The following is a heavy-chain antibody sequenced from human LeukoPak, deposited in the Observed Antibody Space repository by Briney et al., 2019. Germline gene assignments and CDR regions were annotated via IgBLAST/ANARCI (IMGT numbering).Heavy chain of an antibody. Sequence: PSGTLSLTCTVSGGSISSSTYYWGWIRQPPGKGLEWIGSVSYSGTTYYNPSLESRVTISVDTSKNEFSLKLSSVTAADTAVYYCARHPYYYYYGMDVWGQGTTVTVSS. CDR2: VSYSGTT. CDR1: GGSISSSTYY. CDR3: ARHPYYYYYGMDV. J-gene: IGHJ6*02. V-gene: IGHV4-39*01.